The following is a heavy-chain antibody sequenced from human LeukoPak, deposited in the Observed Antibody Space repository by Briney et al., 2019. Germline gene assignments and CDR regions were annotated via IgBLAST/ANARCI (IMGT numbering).Heavy chain of an antibody. V-gene: IGHV4-39*07. CDR3: ARSGLPVGSMDV. CDR1: GGSISSSSYY. Sequence: SETLSLTCTVSGGSISSSSYYWGWIRQPPGQGLEWIGSIYYTGSTYYNPSLKSRVTISVDTSKNQFSLKLSSVTAADTAVYYCARSGLPVGSMDVWGKGTTVTISS. D-gene: IGHD1-26*01. CDR2: IYYTGST. J-gene: IGHJ6*03.